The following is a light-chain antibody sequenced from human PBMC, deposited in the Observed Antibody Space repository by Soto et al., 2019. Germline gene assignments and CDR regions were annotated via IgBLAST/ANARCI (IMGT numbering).Light chain of an antibody. J-gene: IGKJ3*01. CDR2: DAS. CDR3: QQYGRSPGLIT. Sequence: EIVLTQSPGTLSLSPGERATLSCRASQSVSSTYLAWYQQKPGQAPRLLIYDASIRATGIPDRFSGSGSGTDFTLTISRLEPVDFAVYYCQQYGRSPGLITFGPGTKVDIK. V-gene: IGKV3-20*01. CDR1: QSVSSTY.